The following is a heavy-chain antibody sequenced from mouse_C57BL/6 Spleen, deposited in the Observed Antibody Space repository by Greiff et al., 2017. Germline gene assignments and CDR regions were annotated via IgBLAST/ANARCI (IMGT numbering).Heavy chain of an antibody. D-gene: IGHD1-1*01. CDR2: IDPANGNT. Sequence: EVQLQQSVAELVRPGASVKLSCTASGFHIKKTYMHWVKQRPEQGLEWIGRIDPANGNTKYAPKFQGKATITADTSSNTAYLELSSLTSEDSAIYDCARDCGSSSWFAYWGQGTLVTVSA. CDR1: GFHIKKTY. J-gene: IGHJ3*01. V-gene: IGHV14-3*01. CDR3: ARDCGSSSWFAY.